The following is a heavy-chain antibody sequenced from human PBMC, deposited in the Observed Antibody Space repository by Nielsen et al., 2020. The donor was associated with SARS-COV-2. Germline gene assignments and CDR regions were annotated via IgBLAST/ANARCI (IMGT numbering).Heavy chain of an antibody. CDR3: ARSWVEVVADFDY. D-gene: IGHD2-15*01. J-gene: IGHJ4*02. CDR2: ISSSSSYI. Sequence: GESLKISCAASGFTFSSYSMNWVRQAPGKGLEWVSSISSSSSYIYYADAVKGRFTISRDNAKNPLYLQMNSLRAEDTAVYYCARSWVEVVADFDYWGQGTLVTVSS. V-gene: IGHV3-21*01. CDR1: GFTFSSYS.